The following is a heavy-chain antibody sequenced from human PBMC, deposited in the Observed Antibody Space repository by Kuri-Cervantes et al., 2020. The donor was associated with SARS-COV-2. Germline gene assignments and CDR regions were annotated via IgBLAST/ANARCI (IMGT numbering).Heavy chain of an antibody. Sequence: LSLTCAASGFTFSSYGMHWVRQAPGKGPEWVAVISYDGSNKYYADSVKGRFTISRDNSKNTLYLQMNSLRAEDTAVYYCAKDGPDSGSYLFDYWGQGTLVTVSS. CDR2: ISYDGSNK. CDR1: GFTFSSYG. D-gene: IGHD1-26*01. V-gene: IGHV3-30*18. CDR3: AKDGPDSGSYLFDY. J-gene: IGHJ4*02.